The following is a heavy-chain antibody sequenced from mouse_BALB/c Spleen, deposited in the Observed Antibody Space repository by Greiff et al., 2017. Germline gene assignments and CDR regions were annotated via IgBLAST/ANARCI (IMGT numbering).Heavy chain of an antibody. D-gene: IGHD2-1*01. CDR1: GFNIKDYY. CDR2: IDPENGNT. J-gene: IGHJ3*01. CDR3: AFYGNFAY. Sequence: VQLQQSGAELVRPGALVKLSCKASGFNIKDYYMHWVKQRPEQGLEWIGWIDPENGNTIYDPKFQGKASITADTSSNTPYLQLSSLTSEDTAVYYCAFYGNFAYWGQGTLVTVSA. V-gene: IGHV14-1*02.